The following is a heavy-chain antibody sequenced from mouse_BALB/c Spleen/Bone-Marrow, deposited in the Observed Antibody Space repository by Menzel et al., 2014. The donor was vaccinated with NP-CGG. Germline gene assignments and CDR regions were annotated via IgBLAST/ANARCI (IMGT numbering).Heavy chain of an antibody. J-gene: IGHJ4*01. CDR1: GFTFTDYY. CDR2: IRNKAYGYTT. V-gene: IGHV7-3*02. Sequence: EVQGVESGGGLVRPGGSLILSCTTSGFTFTDYYMSWVRQPPGKALEWLAFIRNKAYGYTTEYSASVRGRFTISRDNSQSILYLQMNTLRAEDSATYYCARFPMDYWGQGTSVTVSS. CDR3: ARFPMDY.